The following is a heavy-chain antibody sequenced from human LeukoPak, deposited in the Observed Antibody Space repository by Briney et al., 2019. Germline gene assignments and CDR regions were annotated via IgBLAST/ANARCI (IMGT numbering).Heavy chain of an antibody. V-gene: IGHV3-23*01. Sequence: GGSLRLSCAASEFTFSRYAMSWVRQAPGKGLEWVSGISGSDGSTYYADSVKGRFTISRDNSKNTVYVQMNSLRAEDTAVYYCAKDRFGAAAGYDAFGIWGQGTMVTVSS. CDR3: AKDRFGAAAGYDAFGI. D-gene: IGHD6-13*01. J-gene: IGHJ3*02. CDR2: ISGSDGST. CDR1: EFTFSRYA.